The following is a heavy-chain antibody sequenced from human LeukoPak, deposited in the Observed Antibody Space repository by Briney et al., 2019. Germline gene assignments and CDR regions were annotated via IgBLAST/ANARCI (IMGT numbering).Heavy chain of an antibody. CDR1: GYSFTTYW. CDR2: IYPGDSDT. D-gene: IGHD2-2*01. CDR3: ARRGYCSSTACSVAAFDI. V-gene: IGHV5-51*01. J-gene: IGHJ3*02. Sequence: GESLKISCKASGYSFTTYWIGWVRQMPGKGLEWMGIIYPGDSDTRYSPAFQGQVTISADKSISTAYLQWSSLKASDTAMYYCARRGYCSSTACSVAAFDIWGQGTMVTVSS.